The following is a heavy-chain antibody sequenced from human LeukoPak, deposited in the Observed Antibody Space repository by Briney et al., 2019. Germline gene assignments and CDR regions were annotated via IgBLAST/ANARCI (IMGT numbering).Heavy chain of an antibody. V-gene: IGHV3-72*01. CDR1: GFTFSDHY. CDR3: ARAGGSGNYYTHYSDF. CDR2: VRDKANSYST. J-gene: IGHJ4*02. D-gene: IGHD1-26*01. Sequence: PGGSLRLSCAASGFTFSDHYMDWVRQAPGEGLEWAGRVRDKANSYSTAYAASVEGRFTISRDDSKNSLYLQMNSLKIGDTAVYYCARAGGSGNYYTHYSDFWGRGALVTVSS.